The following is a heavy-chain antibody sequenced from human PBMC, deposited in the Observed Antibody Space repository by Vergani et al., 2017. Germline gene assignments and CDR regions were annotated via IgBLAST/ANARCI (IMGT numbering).Heavy chain of an antibody. Sequence: EVQLVESGGGLVKPGGSLRLSCAASGFTFINAWMTWVRQAPGKGLEWVAFIRNKAYGGTTEYAASVKGRFTISRDDSKRLAYLRLSGLKTEDTAVYFCSRERNYSFGYSDYWGQVTMVTVSS. CDR1: GFTFINAW. CDR3: SRERNYSFGYSDY. J-gene: IGHJ4*02. CDR2: IRNKAYGGTT. V-gene: IGHV3-49*04. D-gene: IGHD4-11*01.